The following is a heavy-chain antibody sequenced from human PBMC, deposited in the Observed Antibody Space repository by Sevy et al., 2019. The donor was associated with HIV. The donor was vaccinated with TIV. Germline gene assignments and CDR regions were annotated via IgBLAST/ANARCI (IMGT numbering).Heavy chain of an antibody. Sequence: LSLTCAASGFTFSIYAMSWVRQAPGKGLEWVSGISATGGGTYYTDSVKGRFTVSRDNSQNTLYLQMNSLRADDTAIYYCAKALNPALESMIEVIFRTLKGFDVWGQGTMVTVSS. D-gene: IGHD3-22*01. CDR3: AKALNPALESMIEVIFRTLKGFDV. J-gene: IGHJ3*01. CDR2: ISATGGGT. V-gene: IGHV3-23*01. CDR1: GFTFSIYA.